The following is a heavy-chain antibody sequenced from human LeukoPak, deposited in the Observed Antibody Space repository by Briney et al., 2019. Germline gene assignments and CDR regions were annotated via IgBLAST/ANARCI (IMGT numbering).Heavy chain of an antibody. V-gene: IGHV4-38-2*02. CDR2: VFRLQTVRT. CDR1: DSSITSTYY. J-gene: IGHJ4*02. Sequence: SETLSLTCTVSDSSITSTYYWAWFRQPPVKGLEWIATVFRLQTVRTFNNPSLGSRVTMSLDPSHNQFSLNLTSVTAADTALYFCARVLHAPYLIDSWGQGTLVTVSS. D-gene: IGHD2-8*01. CDR3: ARVLHAPYLIDS.